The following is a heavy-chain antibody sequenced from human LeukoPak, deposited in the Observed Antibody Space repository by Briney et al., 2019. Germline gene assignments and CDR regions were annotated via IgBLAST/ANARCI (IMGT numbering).Heavy chain of an antibody. CDR3: ARGKYSRSWYDYFDY. CDR1: GFTFSGYS. Sequence: GGCLRLSCAASGFTFSGYSMNWVRQAPGKGLEWVSSISSSSSYIYYADSVKGRFTISRDNAKNSLYLQMKSLRDEDTAVYYCARGKYSRSWYDYFDYWGQGTLVTVSS. V-gene: IGHV3-21*01. CDR2: ISSSSSYI. J-gene: IGHJ4*02. D-gene: IGHD6-13*01.